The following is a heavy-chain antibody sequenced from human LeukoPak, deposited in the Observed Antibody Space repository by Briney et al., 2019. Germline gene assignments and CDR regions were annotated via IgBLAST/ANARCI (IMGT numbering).Heavy chain of an antibody. Sequence: GGSLRLSCAASGFTFSSYAMSWVRQAPGKGLEWVSAISGSGGSTYYADSVKGRFTISRDNSKNTLYLQTNSLRAEDTAVYYCANAPYGDSDYWGQGTLVTVSS. J-gene: IGHJ4*02. CDR2: ISGSGGST. CDR3: ANAPYGDSDY. D-gene: IGHD4-17*01. V-gene: IGHV3-23*01. CDR1: GFTFSSYA.